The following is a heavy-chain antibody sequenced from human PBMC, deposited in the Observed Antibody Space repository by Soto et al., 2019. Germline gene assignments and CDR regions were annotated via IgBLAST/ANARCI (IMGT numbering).Heavy chain of an antibody. J-gene: IGHJ4*02. CDR2: INHSGST. Sequence: PSETLSLTCAVYGGSFSGYYWSWIRQPPGKGLEWIGEINHSGSTNYNPSLKSRVTISVDTSKNQFSLKLSSVTAADTAVYYCARSPTGTTFVDYWGQGTLVTVSS. CDR1: GGSFSGYY. CDR3: ARSPTGTTFVDY. V-gene: IGHV4-34*01. D-gene: IGHD1-7*01.